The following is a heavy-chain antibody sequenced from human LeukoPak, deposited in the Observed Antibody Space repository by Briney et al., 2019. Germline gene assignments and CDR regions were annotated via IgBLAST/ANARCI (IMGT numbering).Heavy chain of an antibody. J-gene: IGHJ4*02. D-gene: IGHD3-3*01. CDR3: ARGYDFWSGYYYYFDY. V-gene: IGHV4-4*02. Sequence: PGGSLRLSCAASGFTVSSNYMSWVRQAPGKGLEWIGYIYHSGSTYYNPSLKSRVTISVDRSKNQFSLKLSSVTAADTAVYYCARGYDFWSGYYYYFDYWGQGTLVTASS. CDR1: GFTVSSNY. CDR2: IYHSGST.